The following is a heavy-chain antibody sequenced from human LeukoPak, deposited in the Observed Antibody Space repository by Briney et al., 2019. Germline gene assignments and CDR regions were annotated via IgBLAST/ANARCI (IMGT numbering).Heavy chain of an antibody. J-gene: IGHJ4*02. CDR3: ARVRSDYLFYFDL. CDR2: ISVYDGNT. CDR1: DYTFSSYG. V-gene: IGHV1-18*01. D-gene: IGHD4-17*01. Sequence: ASVKFSCKAWDYTFSSYGFSWVRQATGQGLEWMGWISVYDGNTKYAQNFQDRVSMMTDTSTTTVYMELRSVRSDDTAVYCCARVRSDYLFYFDLWGQGTLVTVSS.